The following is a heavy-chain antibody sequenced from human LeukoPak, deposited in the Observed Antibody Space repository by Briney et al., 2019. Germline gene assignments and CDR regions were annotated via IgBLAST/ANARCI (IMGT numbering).Heavy chain of an antibody. CDR2: INHSGST. J-gene: IGHJ6*02. CDR1: GGSFSGYY. CDR3: ARGPGYCSGGSCRHYGMDV. D-gene: IGHD2-15*01. Sequence: PSETLSLTCAVYGGSFSGYYWSWIRQPPGKGLEWIGEINHSGSTNYNPSLKSRVTISVDTSKNQFSLKLSSVTAPDTAVYYCARGPGYCSGGSCRHYGMDVWGQGTTVTVSS. V-gene: IGHV4-34*01.